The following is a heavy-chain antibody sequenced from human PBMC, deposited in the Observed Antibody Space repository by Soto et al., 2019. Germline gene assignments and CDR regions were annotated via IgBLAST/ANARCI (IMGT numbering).Heavy chain of an antibody. CDR3: ASCPQNCITSSPCCLFFDY. D-gene: IGHD3-10*01. V-gene: IGHV1-3*01. CDR1: GYTFSNYG. CDR2: ISAGNGNT. Sequence: EASVKVSCKASGYTFSNYGIHWVRQAPGQRLEWMGLISAGNGNTKYSQKFQGRVTLTRDTSASTAYMELSSLRSEDTAVYYCASCPQNCITSSPCCLFFDYWGQGTLVTVSS. J-gene: IGHJ4*02.